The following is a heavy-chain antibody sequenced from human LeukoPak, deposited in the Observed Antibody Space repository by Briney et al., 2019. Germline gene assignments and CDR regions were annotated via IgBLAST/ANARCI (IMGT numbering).Heavy chain of an antibody. V-gene: IGHV4-34*01. CDR3: ARWVAAAGTFLVGFDY. Sequence: PSETLSLTCAVYGGSFSGYYWRWIRQPPGKGLEWIGEINHSGSTNYNPSLKSRVNISVDTSKNQFSLKLSSVTAADTAVYYCARWVAAAGTFLVGFDYWGQGTLVTVSS. CDR1: GGSFSGYY. D-gene: IGHD6-13*01. CDR2: INHSGST. J-gene: IGHJ4*02.